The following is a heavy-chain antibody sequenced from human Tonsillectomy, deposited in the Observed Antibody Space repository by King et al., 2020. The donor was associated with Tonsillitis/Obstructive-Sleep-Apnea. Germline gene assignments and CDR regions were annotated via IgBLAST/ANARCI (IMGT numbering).Heavy chain of an antibody. CDR3: ARVTGSCSGGSCYSAYYYYMDV. D-gene: IGHD2-15*01. Sequence: VQLQQWGAGLLKPSETLSLTCAVYGGSFSGYYWSWIRHPPGKGLEWLGKINHSGSTNYNPSLQSRVNISVDTSKNQFSLKLSSVTAADTGVYYCARVTGSCSGGSCYSAYYYYMDVWGKGTPVTVSS. CDR1: GGSFSGYY. CDR2: INHSGST. J-gene: IGHJ6*03. V-gene: IGHV4-34*01.